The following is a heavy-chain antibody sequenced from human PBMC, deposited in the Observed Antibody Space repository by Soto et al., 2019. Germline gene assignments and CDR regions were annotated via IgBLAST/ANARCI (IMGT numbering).Heavy chain of an antibody. Sequence: QVQLQQWGAGLLKPSETLSLTCAVYGGSFSGYYWSWIRQHPGKGLEWIGEINHSGSTNYNPSLKSRVTISVDTSKNQFSLKLSSVTAADTAVYYCARKAAAAGTADFDYWGQGTLVTVSS. CDR3: ARKAAAAGTADFDY. D-gene: IGHD6-13*01. J-gene: IGHJ4*02. V-gene: IGHV4-34*01. CDR1: GGSFSGYY. CDR2: INHSGST.